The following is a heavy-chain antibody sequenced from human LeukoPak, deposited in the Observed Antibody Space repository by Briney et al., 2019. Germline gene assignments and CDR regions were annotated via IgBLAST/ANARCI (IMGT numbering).Heavy chain of an antibody. V-gene: IGHV1-2*06. D-gene: IGHD3-22*01. CDR2: INPNSGGT. Sequence: ASVKVSCKASGYTFTGYYMHWVRQAPGQGLEWMGRINPNSGGTNYAQKFQGRVTMTRDTSISTAYMELSRLRSDDTAVYYCATLYYYDSSGYNHDYWGQGTLVTVSS. J-gene: IGHJ4*02. CDR1: GYTFTGYY. CDR3: ATLYYYDSSGYNHDY.